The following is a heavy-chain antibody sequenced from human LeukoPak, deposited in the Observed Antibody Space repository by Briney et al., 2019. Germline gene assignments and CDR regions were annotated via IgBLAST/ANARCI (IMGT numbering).Heavy chain of an antibody. Sequence: SETLSLTCAVYGGSFSGYYWSWIRQPPGKGLEWIGEINHSGSTNYNPSLKSRVTISVDTSKNQFSLKLSSVTAVDTAVYYCARAGASAYWGQGTLVTVSS. CDR2: INHSGST. CDR1: GGSFSGYY. D-gene: IGHD1-26*01. CDR3: ARAGASAY. V-gene: IGHV4-34*01. J-gene: IGHJ4*02.